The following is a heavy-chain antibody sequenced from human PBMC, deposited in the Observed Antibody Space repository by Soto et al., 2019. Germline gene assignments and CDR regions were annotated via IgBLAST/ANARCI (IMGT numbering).Heavy chain of an antibody. CDR2: INHSGST. D-gene: IGHD2-2*01. J-gene: IGHJ3*02. V-gene: IGHV4-34*01. CDR3: ARERCSSTSCYYDAFDI. CDR1: GGSFSGYY. Sequence: SETLSLTCAVYGGSFSGYYWSWICQPPGKGLEWIGEINHSGSTNYNPSLKSRVTISVDTSKNQFSLKLSSVTAADTAVYYCARERCSSTSCYYDAFDIWGQGTMVTVSS.